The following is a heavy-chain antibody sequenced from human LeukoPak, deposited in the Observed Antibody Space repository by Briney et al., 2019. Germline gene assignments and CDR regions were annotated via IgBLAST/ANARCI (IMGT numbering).Heavy chain of an antibody. D-gene: IGHD5-12*01. Sequence: ASVKVSCKASGYTFTGYYMHWVRQAPGQGLEWMGWINPNSGGTNYAQKFQGRVTMTRDTSISTAYMELSRLRSDDTAVYYCARAPGYGGYDFADVWGQGTTVTVSS. CDR3: ARAPGYGGYDFADV. CDR2: INPNSGGT. J-gene: IGHJ6*02. V-gene: IGHV1-2*02. CDR1: GYTFTGYY.